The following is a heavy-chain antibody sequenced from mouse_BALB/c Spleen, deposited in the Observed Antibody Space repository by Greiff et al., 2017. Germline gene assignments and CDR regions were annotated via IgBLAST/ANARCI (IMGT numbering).Heavy chain of an antibody. CDR1: GFTFSNYW. Sequence: EGKVEESGGGLVQPGGSMKLSCVASGFTFSNYWMNWVRQSPEKGLEWVAEIRLKSNNYATHYAESVKGRFTISRDDSKSSVYLQMNNLRAEDTRIYYCTRQLGLREFAYWGQGTLVTVSA. D-gene: IGHD3-1*01. V-gene: IGHV6-6*02. J-gene: IGHJ3*01. CDR2: IRLKSNNYAT. CDR3: TRQLGLREFAY.